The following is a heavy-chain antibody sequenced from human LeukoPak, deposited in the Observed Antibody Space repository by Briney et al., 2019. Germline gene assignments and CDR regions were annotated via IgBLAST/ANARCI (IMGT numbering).Heavy chain of an antibody. D-gene: IGHD4-23*01. V-gene: IGHV4-39*01. CDR3: ARQHNDYGGDSYRKTFDI. J-gene: IGHJ3*02. CDR2: IYYSGNT. Sequence: PSETLSLTCTVSGASISSSSFYWGWIRQPPGKGLEWIGSIYYSGNTFYNPSLMSRVIISVDTSKNQFSLRLSSVTAADTAVYYCARQHNDYGGDSYRKTFDIWGQGTVVTASS. CDR1: GASISSSSFY.